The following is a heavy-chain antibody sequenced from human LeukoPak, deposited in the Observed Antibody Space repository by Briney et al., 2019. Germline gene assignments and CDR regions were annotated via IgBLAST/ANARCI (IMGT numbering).Heavy chain of an antibody. D-gene: IGHD3-22*01. CDR2: INHSGST. Sequence: PSETLSLTCAVHGGSFSGYYWSWIRQPPGKGLEWIGEINHSGSTNYNPSLKSRVTISVDTSKNQFSLKLSSVTAADTAVYYCARGGLYDSSGYYYAYWGQGTLVTVSS. CDR3: ARGGLYDSSGYYYAY. J-gene: IGHJ4*02. CDR1: GGSFSGYY. V-gene: IGHV4-34*01.